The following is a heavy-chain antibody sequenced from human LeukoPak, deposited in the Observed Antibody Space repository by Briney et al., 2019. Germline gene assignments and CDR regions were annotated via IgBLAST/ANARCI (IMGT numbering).Heavy chain of an antibody. CDR3: ARFLHGNSLDY. Sequence: GESPNISFQGSGGPFPDTYIARVRAVGGKGPEWMGIIYHDGSDTRYSPSFEGQVTISVDHSIRTAYLQWTSLKTSDTAMYYCARFLHGNSLDYWGQGALVTVSS. CDR2: IYHDGSDT. J-gene: IGHJ4*02. D-gene: IGHD1-7*01. CDR1: GGPFPDTY. V-gene: IGHV5-51*01.